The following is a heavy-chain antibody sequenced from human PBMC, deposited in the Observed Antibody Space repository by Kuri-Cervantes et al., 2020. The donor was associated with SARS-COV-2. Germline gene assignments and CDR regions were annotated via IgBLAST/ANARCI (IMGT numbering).Heavy chain of an antibody. V-gene: IGHV3-9*01. D-gene: IGHD6-6*01. J-gene: IGHJ6*02. CDR3: ARDQIAAHTYYYGMDV. Sequence: LSLTCAASGFTFDDYAMHWVRQAPGKGLEWVSGISWNSGSIGYADSVKGRFTISRDNAKNSLYLQMNSLRAEDTAVYYCARDQIAAHTYYYGMDVWGQGTTVTVSS. CDR1: GFTFDDYA. CDR2: ISWNSGSI.